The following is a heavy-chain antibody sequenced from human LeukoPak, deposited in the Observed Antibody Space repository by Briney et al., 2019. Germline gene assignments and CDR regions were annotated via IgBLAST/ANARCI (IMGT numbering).Heavy chain of an antibody. CDR2: IYYSGST. Sequence: SETLSLTCTVSGGSMSSGAYYWSWIRQYPGKGLEWIGYIYYSGSTYYNPSLKSRVTISVDMSKDQFSLKLNSVTAADTAVYYCARDGVDTTMARYFDYWGQGTLVTVSS. CDR3: ARDGVDTTMARYFDY. V-gene: IGHV4-31*03. J-gene: IGHJ4*02. D-gene: IGHD5-18*01. CDR1: GGSMSSGAYY.